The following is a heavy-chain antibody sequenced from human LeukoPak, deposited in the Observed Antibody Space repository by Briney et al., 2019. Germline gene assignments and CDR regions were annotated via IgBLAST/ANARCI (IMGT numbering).Heavy chain of an antibody. CDR1: GFTVNNNY. CDR3: AKVVSGGGNYVMDV. J-gene: IGHJ6*02. D-gene: IGHD2-15*01. CDR2: IYSGGST. V-gene: IGHV3-53*04. Sequence: PGGSLRLSGAASGFTVNNNYTSWVRQAPGKGLECVSVIYSGGSTKYADSVKGRFTISRHNSENTLYLQLSSLRAEDTAVYYCAKVVSGGGNYVMDVWGQGTTVTVSS.